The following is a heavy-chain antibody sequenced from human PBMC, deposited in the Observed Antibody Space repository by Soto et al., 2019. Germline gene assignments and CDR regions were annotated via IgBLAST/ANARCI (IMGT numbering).Heavy chain of an antibody. CDR1: GYTFTSYG. J-gene: IGHJ4*02. CDR3: ARRGLFGGPTGFASV. Sequence: GASVKVSCKASGYTFTSYGISWVRQAPGQGLEWMGWISAYNGNTNYAQKLQGRVTMTTDTSTSTAYMELRSLRSDDTAVYYCARRGLFGGPTGFASVWGQGTLVTVS. V-gene: IGHV1-18*01. CDR2: ISAYNGNT. D-gene: IGHD2-15*01.